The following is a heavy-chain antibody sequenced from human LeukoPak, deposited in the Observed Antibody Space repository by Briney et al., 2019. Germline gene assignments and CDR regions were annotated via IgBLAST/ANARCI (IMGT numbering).Heavy chain of an antibody. D-gene: IGHD3-22*01. Sequence: TGGSLRLSCVASGFTFNNAWLSWVRLAPGKGLEWVSAISGSGGSTYYADSVKGRFTISRDNSKNTLYLQMNSLRAEDTAVYYCAKDPMIVVVIPYFDYWGQGTLVTVSS. CDR2: ISGSGGST. J-gene: IGHJ4*02. CDR1: GFTFNNAW. CDR3: AKDPMIVVVIPYFDY. V-gene: IGHV3-23*01.